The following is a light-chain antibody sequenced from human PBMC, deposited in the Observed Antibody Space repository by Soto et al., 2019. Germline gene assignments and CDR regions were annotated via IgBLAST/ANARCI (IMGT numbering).Light chain of an antibody. J-gene: IGLJ2*01. CDR3: SSYTTTATVV. V-gene: IGLV2-14*01. CDR2: EVS. Sequence: QSALTQPASVSGSPGQSITISCIGTSSDVAAYNYVSWYQQHPDKAPKLMIYEVSDRPSGVSNRFSGSKSGNTASLTITGLQAEDEADSYCSSYTTTATVVFGGGTKVTVL. CDR1: SSDVAAYNY.